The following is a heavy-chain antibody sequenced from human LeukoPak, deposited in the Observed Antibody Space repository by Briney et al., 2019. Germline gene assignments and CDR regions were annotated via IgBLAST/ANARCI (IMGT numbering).Heavy chain of an antibody. Sequence: GGCLRLSCAASGFTFSSYGMHWVRQAPGKGLEWGAVIWYDGSNKYYADSVKGRFTISRDNSKNTLYLHVNSLRAEDTAVYYCARERHWNLYYFDYWGQGTLVTVSS. CDR1: GFTFSSYG. D-gene: IGHD1-1*01. CDR3: ARERHWNLYYFDY. J-gene: IGHJ4*02. CDR2: IWYDGSNK. V-gene: IGHV3-33*01.